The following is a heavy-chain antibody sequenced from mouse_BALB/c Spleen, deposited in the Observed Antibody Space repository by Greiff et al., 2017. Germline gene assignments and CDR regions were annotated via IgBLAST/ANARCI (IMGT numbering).Heavy chain of an antibody. V-gene: IGHV1S56*01. CDR1: GYTFTSYY. CDR3: ARDGNYREGYAMDY. Sequence: VQLQESGPELVKPGASVKMSCKASGYTFTSYYIHWVKQRPGQGLEWIGWIYPGDGSTKYNEKFKGKTTLTADKSSSTAYMLLSSLTSEDSAIYFCARDGNYREGYAMDYWGQGTSVTVSS. J-gene: IGHJ4*01. CDR2: IYPGDGST. D-gene: IGHD2-1*01.